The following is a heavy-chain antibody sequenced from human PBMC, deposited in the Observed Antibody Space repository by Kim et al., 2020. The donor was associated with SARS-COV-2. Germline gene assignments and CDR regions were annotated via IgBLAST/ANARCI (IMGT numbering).Heavy chain of an antibody. V-gene: IGHV4-59*08. Sequence: QYNPSLNSRVTISVDTSKNQFSLRLNSVTAADTAVYYCARRGIGGTYYDYWGQGTLVTVSS. CDR3: ARRGIGGTYYDY. J-gene: IGHJ4*02. D-gene: IGHD3-16*01.